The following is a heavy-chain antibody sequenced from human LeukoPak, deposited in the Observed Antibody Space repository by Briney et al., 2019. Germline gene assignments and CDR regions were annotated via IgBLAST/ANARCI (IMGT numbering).Heavy chain of an antibody. CDR3: ARDYYYDSSGYQGY. V-gene: IGHV1-18*01. CDR2: ISAYNGNT. J-gene: IGHJ4*02. D-gene: IGHD3-22*01. CDR1: GYTFTSYG. Sequence: ASVKVSFKASGYTFTSYGISWVRQAPGQGLEWMGWISAYNGNTNYAQKLQGRVTMTTDTSTSTAYMELRSLRSDDTAVYYCARDYYYDSSGYQGYWGQGTLVTVSS.